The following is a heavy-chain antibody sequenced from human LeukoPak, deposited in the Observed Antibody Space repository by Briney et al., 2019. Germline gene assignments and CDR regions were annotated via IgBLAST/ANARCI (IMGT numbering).Heavy chain of an antibody. CDR2: IYHSGST. D-gene: IGHD3-16*02. CDR1: GGSISSGGYY. J-gene: IGHJ4*02. CDR3: ARGGSVTFGGVIEGSFDY. V-gene: IGHV4-30-2*01. Sequence: PSQTLSLTCTVSGGSISSGGYYWSWIRQPPGKGLEWIGYIYHSGSTYYNPSLKSRVTISVDRSKNQFSLKLSSVTAADTAVYYCARGGSVTFGGVIEGSFDYWGQGTLVAVSS.